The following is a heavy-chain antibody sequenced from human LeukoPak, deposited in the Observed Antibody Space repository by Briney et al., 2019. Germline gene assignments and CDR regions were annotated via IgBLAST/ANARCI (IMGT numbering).Heavy chain of an antibody. CDR3: AKCLHDYGDYVDY. CDR1: GFTFSSYA. Sequence: GGSLRLSCAASGFTFSSYAVSWVRQAPGKGLEWVSAISGSGGSTYYADSVKGRFTISSDNSKNTLYLQMNSLRAEDTAVYYCAKCLHDYGDYVDYWGQGTLVTVSS. CDR2: ISGSGGST. D-gene: IGHD4-17*01. V-gene: IGHV3-23*01. J-gene: IGHJ4*02.